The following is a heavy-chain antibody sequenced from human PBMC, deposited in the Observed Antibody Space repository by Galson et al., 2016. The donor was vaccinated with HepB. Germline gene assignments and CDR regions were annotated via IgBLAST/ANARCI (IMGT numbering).Heavy chain of an antibody. CDR1: GFTFSTYW. J-gene: IGHJ4*02. D-gene: IGHD6-19*01. Sequence: GSLRLSCAASGFTFSTYWMHWVRQVPGEGPVWLSQINGDGSTIYQADLVRGRFTISRDNAKNTVYLQMNSLRVEDTAVYYCARPPHISVADPFDKWGQGVLVTVSS. V-gene: IGHV3-74*01. CDR2: INGDGSTI. CDR3: ARPPHISVADPFDK.